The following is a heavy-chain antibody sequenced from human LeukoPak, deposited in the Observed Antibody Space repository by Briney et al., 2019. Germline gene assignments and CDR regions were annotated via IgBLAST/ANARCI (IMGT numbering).Heavy chain of an antibody. J-gene: IGHJ4*02. CDR3: ARGGVDDFWSGYLDY. CDR2: IYTSGST. CDR1: GGSISSGDYY. Sequence: SETLSLTCTVSGGSISSGDYYWSWIRQPPGKGLEWIGRIYTSGSTNYNPSLKSRVTISVDTSKNQFSLKLSSVTAADTAVYYCARGGVDDFWSGYLDYWGQGTLVTVSS. D-gene: IGHD3-3*01. V-gene: IGHV4-61*02.